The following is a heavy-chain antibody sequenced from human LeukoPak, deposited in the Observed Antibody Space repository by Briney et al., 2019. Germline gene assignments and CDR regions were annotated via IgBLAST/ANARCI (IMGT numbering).Heavy chain of an antibody. J-gene: IGHJ4*02. CDR2: ISVSGDNT. CDR3: AKRNSGGPYYFDY. Sequence: GGSLRLSCAASGFTFNSYWMNWVRRAPGKGLQWVSTISVSGDNTYYADSVKGRFTISRDNSKNTLYLQMNSLRADDTAIYYCAKRNSGGPYYFDYWGQGTLVTVSS. D-gene: IGHD3-10*01. CDR1: GFTFNSYW. V-gene: IGHV3-23*01.